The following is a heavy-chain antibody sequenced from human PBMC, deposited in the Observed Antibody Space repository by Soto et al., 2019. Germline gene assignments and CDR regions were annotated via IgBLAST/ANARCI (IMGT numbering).Heavy chain of an antibody. D-gene: IGHD6-13*01. Sequence: SENLSLTFKGSGGSMRKYFLNWVRQPPGKGLEWIGYIHYSGTTSFFPSYNPSLRSRVTISEDTSKNQFSLKLLSVTTADTAVYFCAAGEASSRNLAPYYLDFWGQGTLVTVSS. CDR3: AAGEASSRNLAPYYLDF. CDR1: GGSMRKYF. J-gene: IGHJ4*02. V-gene: IGHV4-59*01. CDR2: IHYSGTT.